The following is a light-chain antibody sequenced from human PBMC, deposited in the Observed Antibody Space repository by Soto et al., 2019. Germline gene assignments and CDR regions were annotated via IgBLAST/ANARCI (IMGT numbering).Light chain of an antibody. V-gene: IGKV1-5*01. Sequence: DIQMTQSPSTLSASVGDRVTITCRASQTISRWLAWFQQKPGKAPKLLIYDAYTLYSGVPPRFSGSGSGTEFALSIGSLHPDDFAPYYCQQYKSYSPRAFGQGTKVEIK. CDR3: QQYKSYSPRA. J-gene: IGKJ1*01. CDR1: QTISRW. CDR2: DAY.